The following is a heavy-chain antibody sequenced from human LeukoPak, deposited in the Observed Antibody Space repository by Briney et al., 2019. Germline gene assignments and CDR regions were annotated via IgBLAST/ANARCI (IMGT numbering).Heavy chain of an antibody. J-gene: IGHJ3*02. Sequence: SETLSLTCAVYGGSFSGYYWSWIRQPPGKGLEWIGEINHSGSTNYNQSLKSRVTISVDTSKNQFSLKLSSVTAADTAVYYCARLGVVPAAIEIWGQGTMVTVSS. CDR1: GGSFSGYY. V-gene: IGHV4-34*01. CDR2: INHSGST. D-gene: IGHD2-2*01. CDR3: ARLGVVPAAIEI.